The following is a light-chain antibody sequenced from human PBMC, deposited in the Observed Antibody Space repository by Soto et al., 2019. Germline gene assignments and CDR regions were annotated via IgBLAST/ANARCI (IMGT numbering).Light chain of an antibody. CDR3: QQYSNWPPIT. V-gene: IGKV3-15*01. J-gene: IGKJ5*01. CDR2: GAS. Sequence: ETVMTQSPATLSVSPGERATLSCRASQSVDSHLAWYRQKPGQAPRLLIYGASTRATGIPARCSGSGSGTEFTLTISSLQSEDFAVYYCQQYSNWPPITFGQGTRLEVK. CDR1: QSVDSH.